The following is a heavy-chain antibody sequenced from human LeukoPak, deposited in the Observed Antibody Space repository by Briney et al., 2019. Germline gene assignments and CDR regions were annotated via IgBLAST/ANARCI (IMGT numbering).Heavy chain of an antibody. CDR1: GFIFSNYW. Sequence: PGGSLRLSCAASGFIFSNYWMSWVRQAPGKGLEWVANIKQDGSEKYYVDSVKGRFTISRGNAKNSLYLQMNSLRAEDTSVYFCASGLETAMVGHYYYYYYMDVWGKGTTVTVSS. V-gene: IGHV3-7*01. CDR3: ASGLETAMVGHYYYYYYMDV. D-gene: IGHD5-18*01. J-gene: IGHJ6*03. CDR2: IKQDGSEK.